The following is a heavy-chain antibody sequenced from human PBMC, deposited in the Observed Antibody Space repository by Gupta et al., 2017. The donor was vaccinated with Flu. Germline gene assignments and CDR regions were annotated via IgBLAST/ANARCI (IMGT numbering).Heavy chain of an antibody. V-gene: IGHV4-31*03. CDR3: ARARGLRLGGGQGYLLDY. CDR1: GGSITSGRYY. J-gene: IGHJ4*02. CDR2: IYYSGST. D-gene: IGHD3-16*01. Sequence: QVQLQESGPGLVKPSQTLSLTCTVSGGSITSGRYYWSWIRQHPGKGLEWIGYIYYSGSTYYNPSLKSRVTISVDTSKNQFSLKLSSVTAADTAVYYCARARGLRLGGGQGYLLDYWGQGTLVTVSS.